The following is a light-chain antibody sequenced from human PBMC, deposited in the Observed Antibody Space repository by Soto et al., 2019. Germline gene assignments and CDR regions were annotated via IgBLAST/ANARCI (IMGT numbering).Light chain of an antibody. CDR1: QTISSW. V-gene: IGKV1-5*03. CDR3: QQYKNFPWT. J-gene: IGKJ1*01. CDR2: KAS. Sequence: DIQMTQSPSTLSGSVGDRVTINCRASQTISSWLAWYQQKPGKAPKLLIYKASTLKSGVPSRFSGSGSGTEFTLTISSLQPDDFATYYCQQYKNFPWTFGQGTKVDIK.